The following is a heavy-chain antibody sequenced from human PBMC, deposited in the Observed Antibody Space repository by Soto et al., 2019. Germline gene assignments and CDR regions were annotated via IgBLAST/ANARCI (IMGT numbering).Heavy chain of an antibody. V-gene: IGHV3-74*01. CDR1: GFTISSYW. D-gene: IGHD2-15*01. J-gene: IGHJ4*02. CDR2: INTDGSST. CDR3: TRRLSVVGTSSFDY. Sequence: GSLRLSCAASGFTISSYWMHWVRQAPGKGLVWVSRINTDGSSTSYADSVKGRFTTSRDNAKNTLYLQMNSLRAEDTAVYYCTRRLSVVGTSSFDYWGQGTLVTVSS.